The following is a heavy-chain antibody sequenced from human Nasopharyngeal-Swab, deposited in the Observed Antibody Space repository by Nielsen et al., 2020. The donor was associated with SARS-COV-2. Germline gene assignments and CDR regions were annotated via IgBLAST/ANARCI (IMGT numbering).Heavy chain of an antibody. D-gene: IGHD1-26*01. V-gene: IGHV3-48*02. J-gene: IGHJ4*02. CDR2: ISSSSSTI. CDR3: ATSPGSYLAY. Sequence: VRQMPGKGLEWVSYISSSSSTIYYAGSVKGRFTISRDNAKNSLYLQMNSLRDEDTAVYYCATSPGSYLAYWGQGTLVTVSS.